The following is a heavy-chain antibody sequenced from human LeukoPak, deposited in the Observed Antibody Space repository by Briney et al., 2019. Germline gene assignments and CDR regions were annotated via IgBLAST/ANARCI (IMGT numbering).Heavy chain of an antibody. CDR2: ISGSGGST. V-gene: IGHV3-23*01. CDR3: AKSAYYDASGYYGEYYFDY. J-gene: IGHJ4*02. D-gene: IGHD3-22*01. CDR1: GFSFSNYA. Sequence: PGGSLRLSCVSSGFSFSNYAMSWVRQAPGKGLEWVSSISGSGGSTHYADSVKGRFTISRDKTKNTLYLQMNSLRAEDTAVYYCAKSAYYDASGYYGEYYFDYWGQGTLVTVSS.